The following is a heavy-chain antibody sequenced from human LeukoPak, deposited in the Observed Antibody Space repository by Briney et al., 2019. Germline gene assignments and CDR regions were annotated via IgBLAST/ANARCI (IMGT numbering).Heavy chain of an antibody. CDR2: ISGSGGST. Sequence: GSLRLSCAASGFTFSSYAMSWVRQAPGKGLEWASAISGSGGSTYYADSVKGRFTISRDNSKNTLYLQMNSLRAEDTAVYYCAKDRSIVVVVAAEGWGQGTLVTVSS. V-gene: IGHV3-23*01. D-gene: IGHD2-15*01. J-gene: IGHJ4*02. CDR1: GFTFSSYA. CDR3: AKDRSIVVVVAAEG.